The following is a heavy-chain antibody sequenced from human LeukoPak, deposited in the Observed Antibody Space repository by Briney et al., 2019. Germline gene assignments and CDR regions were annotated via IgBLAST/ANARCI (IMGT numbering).Heavy chain of an antibody. J-gene: IGHJ4*02. CDR2: IRNKANSHTT. Sequence: GGSLRLSCAASGFTFSDHYMDWVRQAPGKGLEWVGRIRNKANSHTTEYAASVKGRFTISRDDSKNSLYLQMNSLKIEDTAVYYCARDLSASFDYWGQGTLVTVSS. CDR1: GFTFSDHY. V-gene: IGHV3-72*01. CDR3: ARDLSASFDY.